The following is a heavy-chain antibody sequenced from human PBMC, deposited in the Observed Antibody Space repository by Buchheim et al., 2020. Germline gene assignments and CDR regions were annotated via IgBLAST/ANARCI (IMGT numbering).Heavy chain of an antibody. V-gene: IGHV3-33*01. D-gene: IGHD5-12*01. J-gene: IGHJ4*02. CDR1: GFTFSSYG. Sequence: QVQLVESGGGLVQPGRSLRLSCAASGFTFSSYGMHWVRQAPGKGLEWVAVIWYDGSNKYYADSVKGRFTISRERAKTTMYLQMNSLRAEETAVYYCARDPPVLYGGYDYWGQGTL. CDR3: ARDPPVLYGGYDY. CDR2: IWYDGSNK.